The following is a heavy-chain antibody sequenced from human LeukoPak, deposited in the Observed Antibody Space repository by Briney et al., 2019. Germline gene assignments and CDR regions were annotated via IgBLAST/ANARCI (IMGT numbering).Heavy chain of an antibody. CDR2: IYYSGST. CDR1: GGSISSSSYY. CDR3: ARHNEMANLNPFDY. Sequence: PSETLSLTCTVSGGSISSSSYYWGWIRQPPGKGLEWIGSIYYSGSTHYNPSLKSRVTISVDTSKNQFSLNLTSVTAADTAVYYCARHNEMANLNPFDYWGQGTLVTVSS. D-gene: IGHD5-24*01. J-gene: IGHJ4*02. V-gene: IGHV4-39*01.